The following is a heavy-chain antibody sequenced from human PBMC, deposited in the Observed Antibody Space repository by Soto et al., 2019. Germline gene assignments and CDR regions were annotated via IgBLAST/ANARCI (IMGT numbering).Heavy chain of an antibody. CDR3: TTGVGYNWNADDPFDV. Sequence: PGGSLRLSCAASGFTFRSYWMQWVRQAPGKGLVWVSWINSDGSNTNYADSVKGRFTISRDNAKNTLYLQMNSLRAEDTAVYYCTTGVGYNWNADDPFDVWGQGTMVTVSS. J-gene: IGHJ3*01. CDR1: GFTFRSYW. V-gene: IGHV3-74*01. CDR2: INSDGSNT. D-gene: IGHD1-1*01.